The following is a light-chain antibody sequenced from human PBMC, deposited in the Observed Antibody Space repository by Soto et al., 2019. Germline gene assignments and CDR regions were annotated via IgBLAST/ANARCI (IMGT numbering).Light chain of an antibody. CDR1: QSVSSN. V-gene: IGKV3-15*01. CDR3: QQYNNWPPIT. CDR2: GAS. Sequence: EIVLTQSPGTLSLSPGERATLSCRASQSVSSNYLAWYQQKPGQAPRFLIYGASTRATGIPARFSGSGSGTEFTLTISSLQSEDFAVYYCQQYNNWPPITFGQGTRLEI. J-gene: IGKJ5*01.